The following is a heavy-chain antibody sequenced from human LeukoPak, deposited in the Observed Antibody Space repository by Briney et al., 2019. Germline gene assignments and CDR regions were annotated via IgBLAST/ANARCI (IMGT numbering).Heavy chain of an antibody. V-gene: IGHV3-30*02. CDR1: GFTFSSYG. J-gene: IGHJ4*02. Sequence: GSLRLSCAASGFTFSSYGMHWVRQAPGKGLEWVAFIRYDGSNKYYADSVKGRFTISRDNSKNTLYLQMNSLRAEDTAVYYCARGDSSGWYFDYWGQGTLVTVSS. CDR2: IRYDGSNK. D-gene: IGHD6-19*01. CDR3: ARGDSSGWYFDY.